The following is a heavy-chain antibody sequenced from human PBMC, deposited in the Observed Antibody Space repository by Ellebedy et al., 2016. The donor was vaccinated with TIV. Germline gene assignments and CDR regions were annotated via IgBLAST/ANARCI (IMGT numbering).Heavy chain of an antibody. CDR3: TTNLDYIWGNYRYDRGVGGPLKTIDY. Sequence: GESLKISCAASGFTFSNAWMNWVRQAPGKGLEWVGRIKSKTDGGTTDSAAPVKGRFTISRDDSKNTLYLQMNGLKTEDTAVYYCTTNLDYIWGNYRYDRGVGGPLKTIDYWGQGTQVTVSS. CDR2: IKSKTDGGTT. CDR1: GFTFSNAW. V-gene: IGHV3-15*07. D-gene: IGHD3-16*02. J-gene: IGHJ4*02.